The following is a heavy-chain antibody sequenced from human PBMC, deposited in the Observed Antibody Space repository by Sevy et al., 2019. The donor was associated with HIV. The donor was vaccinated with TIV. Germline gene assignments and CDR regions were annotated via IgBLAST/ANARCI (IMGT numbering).Heavy chain of an antibody. CDR3: ATHRGQWLFTAVFDY. J-gene: IGHJ4*02. D-gene: IGHD6-19*01. Sequence: GGSLRLSCAASGFPVSSNYMSWVRQAPGKGLEWVSVMYSDGSTYHADSVKGRFTISRDNSKNTLYLKMNSLRAEDTAVYYCATHRGQWLFTAVFDYWGQGTLVTVSS. CDR2: MYSDGST. V-gene: IGHV3-66*01. CDR1: GFPVSSNY.